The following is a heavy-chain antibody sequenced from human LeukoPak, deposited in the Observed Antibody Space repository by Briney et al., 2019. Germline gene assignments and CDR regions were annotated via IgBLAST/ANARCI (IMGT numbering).Heavy chain of an antibody. D-gene: IGHD4-17*01. CDR1: GGSFSGYY. CDR3: ARGVYGDYAVDY. Sequence: PETLSLTCAVYGGSFSGYYWSWIRQPPGKGLEWIGEINHSGSTNYNPSLKSRVTISVDTSKNQFSLKLSSVTAAGTAVYYCARGVYGDYAVDYWGQGTLVTVSS. V-gene: IGHV4-34*01. J-gene: IGHJ4*02. CDR2: INHSGST.